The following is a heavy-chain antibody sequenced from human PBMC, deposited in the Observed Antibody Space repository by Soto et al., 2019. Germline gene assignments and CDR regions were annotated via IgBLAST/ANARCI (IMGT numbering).Heavy chain of an antibody. Sequence: QITLKESGPTLVKPTQTLTLTCTFSGFSLSTSGVGVGWIRQPPGKALEWLALIYWDDDKRYSPSLKSRLTITKDTSKNPVVLTMTNMDPVDTATYYCAHFTHVYASSGWFDPWGQGTLVTVSS. CDR1: GFSLSTSGVG. J-gene: IGHJ5*02. CDR3: AHFTHVYASSGWFDP. D-gene: IGHD3-10*01. V-gene: IGHV2-5*02. CDR2: IYWDDDK.